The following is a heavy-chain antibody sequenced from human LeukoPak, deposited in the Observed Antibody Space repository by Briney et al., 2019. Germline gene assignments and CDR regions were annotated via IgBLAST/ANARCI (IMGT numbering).Heavy chain of an antibody. J-gene: IGHJ4*02. CDR1: GDTLSELS. Sequence: ASVKVSCKVSGDTLSELSMHWVRQAPGKGLEWMGGFDPEGGEAIYAQKFQGRLTMTEDTSTDTAYMDLRSLRSDDTAVYYCTAGGVYSLLDHWGQGTLVTVSS. D-gene: IGHD5/OR15-5a*01. CDR3: TAGGVYSLLDH. CDR2: FDPEGGEA. V-gene: IGHV1-24*01.